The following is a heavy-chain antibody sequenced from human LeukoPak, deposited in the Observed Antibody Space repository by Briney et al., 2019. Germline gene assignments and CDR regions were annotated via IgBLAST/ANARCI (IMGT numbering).Heavy chain of an antibody. CDR1: GFTFSSYA. CDR2: ISYDGSNK. Sequence: GGSLRLSCAASGFTFSSYAMHWVRQAPGKGLEWVAVISYDGSNKYYADSVKGRFTISRDNSKNTLYLQMNSLRAEDTAVYYCAREAAGLVMDPFDYWGQGTLVTVSS. J-gene: IGHJ4*02. CDR3: AREAAGLVMDPFDY. D-gene: IGHD6-6*01. V-gene: IGHV3-30-3*01.